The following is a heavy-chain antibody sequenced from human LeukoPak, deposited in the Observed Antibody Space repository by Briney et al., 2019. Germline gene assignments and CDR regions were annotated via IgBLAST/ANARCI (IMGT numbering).Heavy chain of an antibody. J-gene: IGHJ4*02. D-gene: IGHD3-10*01. CDR3: ARDMTMVRGVIAY. CDR2: INAGNGNT. Sequence: ASVKVSCKASGYTFISYAMHWVRQAPGQRLEWMGWINAGNGNTKYSQKFQGRVTITRDTSASTAYMELSSLRSEDTAVYYCARDMTMVRGVIAYWGQGTLVTVSS. V-gene: IGHV1-3*01. CDR1: GYTFISYA.